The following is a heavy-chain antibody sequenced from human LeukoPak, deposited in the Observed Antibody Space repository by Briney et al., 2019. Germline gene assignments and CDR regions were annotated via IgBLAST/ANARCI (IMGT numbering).Heavy chain of an antibody. Sequence: ASVKVSCKASGYTFTGYYMHWLRQAPGQGLEWMGWINPNSGGTNYAQKFQGRVTMTRDTSISTAYMELSRLRSDDTAVYYCARDDGSGSPYFDYWGQGTLVTVSS. V-gene: IGHV1-2*02. CDR3: ARDDGSGSPYFDY. CDR2: INPNSGGT. CDR1: GYTFTGYY. D-gene: IGHD3-10*01. J-gene: IGHJ4*02.